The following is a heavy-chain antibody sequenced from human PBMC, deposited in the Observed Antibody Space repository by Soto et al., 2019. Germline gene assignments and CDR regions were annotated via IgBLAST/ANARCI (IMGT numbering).Heavy chain of an antibody. J-gene: IGHJ6*02. CDR2: INPNSGDT. D-gene: IGHD1-26*01. V-gene: IGHV1-2*02. CDR1: GYTFTGYY. CDR3: AKGGAIVAAGTRVYLYNAMDV. Sequence: SVKVSCKASGYTFTGYYVHWVRQAPGQGLEWMGWINPNSGDTYLAQRFQGRVTMNRDTSIGTAYMELRGLTSDDTAEYYCAKGGAIVAAGTRVYLYNAMDVWGQGTTVTVSS.